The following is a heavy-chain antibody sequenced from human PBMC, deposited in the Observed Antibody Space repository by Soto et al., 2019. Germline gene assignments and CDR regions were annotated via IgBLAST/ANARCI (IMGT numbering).Heavy chain of an antibody. CDR1: GFIFSNYG. J-gene: IGHJ4*02. CDR2: ISYDGSRK. V-gene: IGHV3-30*18. Sequence: QVQLVESGGGVVQPGTSLTLSCSASGFIFSNYGMHWVRQAPGKGLAWVSIISYDGSRKHYIDSVKGRFTISRDNSKNTLDLQMNSLRAEDTAVYYCAQDTHPRRATSHYGADYWGQGPLVAVSS. D-gene: IGHD1-26*01. CDR3: AQDTHPRRATSHYGADY.